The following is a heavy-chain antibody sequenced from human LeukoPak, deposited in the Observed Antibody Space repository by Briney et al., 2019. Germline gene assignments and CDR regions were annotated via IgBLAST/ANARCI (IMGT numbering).Heavy chain of an antibody. J-gene: IGHJ4*02. CDR1: GFTFSSYS. Sequence: GGSLRLSCAASGFTFSSYSMNWVRQAPGKGLEWVSSISSSSSCIYYANSVKGRFTISRDNAKNSLYLQMNSLRAEDTAVYYCARDTTGYSSSWYSSFDYWGQGTLVTVSS. CDR2: ISSSSSCI. V-gene: IGHV3-21*01. D-gene: IGHD6-13*01. CDR3: ARDTTGYSSSWYSSFDY.